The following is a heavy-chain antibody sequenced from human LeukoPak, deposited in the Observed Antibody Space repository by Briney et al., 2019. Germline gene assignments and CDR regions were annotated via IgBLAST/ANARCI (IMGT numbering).Heavy chain of an antibody. CDR1: GGSLSGYN. D-gene: IGHD3-22*01. J-gene: IGHJ4*02. V-gene: IGHV4-34*01. CDR2: INHSGRT. Sequence: PSETLSLTCAVYGGSLSGYNWFWIRQPPGKGLEWIGKINHSGRTNYNPSLKSRVTISIDKSENRFSVKLTSVTAADSVVYFCARAYYYDSTGYFEDEYWGQGTLVAVSS. CDR3: ARAYYYDSTGYFEDEY.